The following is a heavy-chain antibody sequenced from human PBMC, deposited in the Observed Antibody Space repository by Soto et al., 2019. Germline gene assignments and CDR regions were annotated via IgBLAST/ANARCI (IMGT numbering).Heavy chain of an antibody. CDR1: GGTFSSFG. CDR2: IIPVTPIA. CDR3: ARGRDDFYYYVMDV. J-gene: IGHJ6*04. V-gene: IGHV1-69*10. Sequence: VASVKVSCKASGGTFSSFGINWVRQAPGQGLKWMGGIIPVTPIANYAQKFEGRVTITAGKSTNTAYMERSSLRSEDKAVYFCARGRDDFYYYVMDVWGKGTTVTVSS. D-gene: IGHD2-21*02.